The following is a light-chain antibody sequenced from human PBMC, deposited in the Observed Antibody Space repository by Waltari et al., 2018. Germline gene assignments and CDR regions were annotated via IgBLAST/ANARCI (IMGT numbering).Light chain of an antibody. Sequence: QSPLTQPASVSGSPGQSTTISCPGPSSAVGAYNYVSWYQQHPGKAPKLMIFYVSIRPSGVSNRFSGSKSGNTASLTISGLQAEDEADYYCSSYISSSTLELFGGGTSLTVL. CDR2: YVS. V-gene: IGLV2-14*03. J-gene: IGLJ2*01. CDR3: SSYISSSTLEL. CDR1: SSAVGAYNY.